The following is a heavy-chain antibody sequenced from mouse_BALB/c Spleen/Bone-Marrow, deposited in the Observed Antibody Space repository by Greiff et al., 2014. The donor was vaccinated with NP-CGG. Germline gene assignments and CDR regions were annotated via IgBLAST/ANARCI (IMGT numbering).Heavy chain of an antibody. CDR2: IDPANGDT. V-gene: IGHV14-3*02. Sequence: EVQLQQSGAELVKPGASVKLSGTASGFKIKDTYMHWVRQRPEQGLEWIGRIDPANGDTRYDPKFQGKATITADTSSSTAYLQLSSLTSEDTAVYCCARYRLGTYFDYWGQGTTLTVSS. D-gene: IGHD2-14*01. CDR1: GFKIKDTY. J-gene: IGHJ2*01. CDR3: ARYRLGTYFDY.